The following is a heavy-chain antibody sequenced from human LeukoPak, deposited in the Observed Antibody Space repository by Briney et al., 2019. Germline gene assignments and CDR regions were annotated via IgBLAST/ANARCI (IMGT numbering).Heavy chain of an antibody. Sequence: GGSLRLSCTASGFTFGDYAMSWFRQAPGKGLEWVGFIRSKAYGGTTEYAASVKGRFTISRDDSKSIAYLQMNSLKTEDTAVYYCSLSDSSGYYYHWGQGTLVTVSS. V-gene: IGHV3-49*03. CDR3: SLSDSSGYYYH. CDR2: IRSKAYGGTT. CDR1: GFTFGDYA. J-gene: IGHJ5*02. D-gene: IGHD3-22*01.